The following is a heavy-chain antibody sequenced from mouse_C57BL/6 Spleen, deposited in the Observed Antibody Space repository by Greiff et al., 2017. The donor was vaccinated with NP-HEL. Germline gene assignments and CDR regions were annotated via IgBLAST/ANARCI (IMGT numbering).Heavy chain of an antibody. J-gene: IGHJ3*01. CDR1: GYTFTSYW. CDR2: IYPGSGST. D-gene: IGHD2-4*01. CDR3: AGEDYDYDGAY. Sequence: QVQLKQPGAELVKPGASVKMSCKASGYTFTSYWITWVKQRPGQGLEWIGDIYPGSGSTNYNEKFKSKATLTVDTSSSTAYMQLSSLTSEDSAVYYCAGEDYDYDGAYWGQGTLVTVSA. V-gene: IGHV1-55*01.